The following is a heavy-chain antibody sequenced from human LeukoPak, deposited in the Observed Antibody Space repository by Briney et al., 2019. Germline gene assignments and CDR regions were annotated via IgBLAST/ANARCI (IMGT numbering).Heavy chain of an antibody. CDR3: TRDSDFSSAI. V-gene: IGHV3-74*01. CDR1: GFTFSSYW. J-gene: IGHJ4*02. D-gene: IGHD3-3*01. CDR2: ISPDGSTT. Sequence: PGGSLRLSCAASGFTFSSYWMHWVRQAPGKGLVWVSRISPDGSTTGHADSVKGRFTTSRDNAKNTLLLQMNSLRAEDTAVYYCTRDSDFSSAIWGQGTLVTVSS.